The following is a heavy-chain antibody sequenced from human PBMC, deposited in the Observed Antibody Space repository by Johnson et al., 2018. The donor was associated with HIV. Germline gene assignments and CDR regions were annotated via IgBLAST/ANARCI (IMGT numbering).Heavy chain of an antibody. V-gene: IGHV3-30*04. CDR2: ISSGGST. J-gene: IGHJ3*02. Sequence: QVQLVESGGGVVQPGRSLRLSCAASGFTFSSYAMHWVRQAPGKGLEWVAVISSGGSTYYADSVTGRFTISRANSKNTLYLQMNSLRAEDTAVYYWARDGPRGSYGAFDIWGQGTMVTVSS. CDR1: GFTFSSYA. CDR3: ARDGPRGSYGAFDI. D-gene: IGHD1-26*01.